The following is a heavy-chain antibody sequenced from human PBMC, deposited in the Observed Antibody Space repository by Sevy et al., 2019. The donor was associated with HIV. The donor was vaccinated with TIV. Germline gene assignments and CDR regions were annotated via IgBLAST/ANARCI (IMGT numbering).Heavy chain of an antibody. CDR2: ISSISNYI. CDR3: ARETSSFGEGIYYGMDV. Sequence: GGSLRLSCAASGITFSDYNMNWVRQAPGKGLEWVSSISSISNYIYYADSVKGRFTISRDNAKNSLYLQMNSLRAEDTAVYYCARETSSFGEGIYYGMDVWGQGTTVTVSS. J-gene: IGHJ6*02. V-gene: IGHV3-21*01. CDR1: GITFSDYN. D-gene: IGHD3-10*01.